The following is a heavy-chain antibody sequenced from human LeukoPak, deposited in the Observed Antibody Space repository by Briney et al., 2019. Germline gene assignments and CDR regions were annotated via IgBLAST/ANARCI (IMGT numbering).Heavy chain of an antibody. D-gene: IGHD4-23*01. CDR2: IYYSGIT. CDR1: GVSISSISYY. CDR3: ATTPLEGYGGPWGYFDY. J-gene: IGHJ4*02. Sequence: KTSETLSLTCTVSGVSISSISYYWGWIRQPPGKGLEWIASIYYSGITYYNPSLKSRVTISLDTSNNQFSLKLSSVTAADTAVYYCATTPLEGYGGPWGYFDYWGQGTLVTVSS. V-gene: IGHV4-39*07.